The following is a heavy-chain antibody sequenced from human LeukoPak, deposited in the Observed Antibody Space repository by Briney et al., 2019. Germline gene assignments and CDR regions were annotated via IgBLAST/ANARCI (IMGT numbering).Heavy chain of an antibody. CDR3: AKDIAISGGDYYYYYGMDV. CDR1: GITVSDNY. V-gene: IGHV3-66*02. D-gene: IGHD5-18*01. J-gene: IGHJ6*02. CDR2: IYSAGDT. Sequence: GGSLRLSCAASGITVSDNYMTWVRQAPGKGLEWVSIIYSAGDTYYADSVKGRFTISRDNSKNTLYLQMNSLRAEDTAVYYCAKDIAISGGDYYYYYGMDVWGQGTTVTVSS.